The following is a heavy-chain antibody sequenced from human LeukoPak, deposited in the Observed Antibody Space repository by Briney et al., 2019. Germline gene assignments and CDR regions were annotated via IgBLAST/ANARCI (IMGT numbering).Heavy chain of an antibody. CDR3: ARIGWPSNGGWYFGY. CDR1: GFTFVSHW. V-gene: IGHV3-7*01. CDR2: IQQDGSAR. D-gene: IGHD6-19*01. J-gene: IGHJ4*02. Sequence: GGSLRLSCAASGFTFVSHWMSWVRQAPGKGLGWVATIQQDGSARSYVDSVKGRFIISRDNAKDSLYLQMDSLRADDTAVYYCARIGWPSNGGWYFGYWGQGTLVTVSS.